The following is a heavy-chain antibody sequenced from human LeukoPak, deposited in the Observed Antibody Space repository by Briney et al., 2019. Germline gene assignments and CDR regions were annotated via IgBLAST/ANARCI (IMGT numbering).Heavy chain of an antibody. Sequence: SETLSLTCTVSGGSISSSSYYWGWIRQPPGKGLEWIGNFYYSGSTYYNPSLKSRVTISVDRSKNQFSLKLSSVTAADTAVYYCASTMMVRGVIGAFDIWGQGTMVTVSS. J-gene: IGHJ3*02. D-gene: IGHD3-10*01. V-gene: IGHV4-39*07. CDR3: ASTMMVRGVIGAFDI. CDR1: GGSISSSSYY. CDR2: FYYSGST.